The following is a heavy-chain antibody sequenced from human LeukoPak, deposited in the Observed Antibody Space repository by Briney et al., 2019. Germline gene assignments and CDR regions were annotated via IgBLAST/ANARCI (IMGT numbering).Heavy chain of an antibody. D-gene: IGHD4-23*01. CDR3: AKVDNYGGNSGLDY. V-gene: IGHV3-23*01. Sequence: GGSLRLSCAASGFTFSSSAMSWVRQAPGKGLEWVSVLSGSGRNTYYADSVKGRFTISRDNSKNTLYLQMHSLRAEDTAVYYCAKVDNYGGNSGLDYWGQGTLVTVSS. J-gene: IGHJ4*02. CDR1: GFTFSSSA. CDR2: LSGSGRNT.